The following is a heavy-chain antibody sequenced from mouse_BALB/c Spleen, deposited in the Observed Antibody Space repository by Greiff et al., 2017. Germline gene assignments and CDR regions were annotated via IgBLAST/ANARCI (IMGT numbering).Heavy chain of an antibody. CDR1: GFSLTSYG. CDR2: LWSGGST. CDR3: AREANYEDAMDY. J-gene: IGHJ4*01. D-gene: IGHD1-1*01. V-gene: IGHV2-2*02. Sequence: QVQLQQSGPGLVQPSQSLSITCTVSGFSLTSYGVHWVRQSPGKGLEWLGVLWSGGSTDYNAAFISRLSISKDNSKSQVFFKMNSLQANDTAIYYCAREANYEDAMDYWGQGTSVTVSS.